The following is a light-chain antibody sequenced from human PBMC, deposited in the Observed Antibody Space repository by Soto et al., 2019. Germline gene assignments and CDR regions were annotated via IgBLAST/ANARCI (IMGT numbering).Light chain of an antibody. J-gene: IGKJ4*01. CDR3: QQYFDRPLT. V-gene: IGKV4-1*01. Sequence: DAVMTQSPDSLAVSLGERATINCKSSQNILYSSNNKNYLAWYQQKPGQPPKLLIYWASARESGVPDRFSGSGSGTDFTRTISSLQAEDAAVYYCQQYFDRPLTFGGGTKVEIK. CDR1: QNILYSSNNKNY. CDR2: WAS.